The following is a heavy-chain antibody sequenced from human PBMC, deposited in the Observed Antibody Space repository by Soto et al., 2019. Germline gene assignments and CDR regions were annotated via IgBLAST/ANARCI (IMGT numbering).Heavy chain of an antibody. J-gene: IGHJ4*02. Sequence: ASVKVSCKASGYTFTTYGISWVRQAPGQGPEWMGWISGSDPDTTYAQNLQGRVTLTTDTSTSTAYMELRSLRSDDTAIYFCARDACGRNSCFGGYFDYWGQGTPVTVSS. D-gene: IGHD2-2*01. CDR1: GYTFTTYG. V-gene: IGHV1-18*04. CDR2: ISGSDPDT. CDR3: ARDACGRNSCFGGYFDY.